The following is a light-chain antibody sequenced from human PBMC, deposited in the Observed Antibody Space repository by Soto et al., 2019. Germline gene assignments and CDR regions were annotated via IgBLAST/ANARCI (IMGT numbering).Light chain of an antibody. Sequence: EIVLTQSPGTLSLSPGERATLSCRASQTVSSSYLAWYQQKPGQTPRLLIYGASSRATGIPDRFSGSGSGTDFTLTISRLEPEDVAVYYCQQYGSSPGTFGQGTQVEIK. CDR1: QTVSSSY. V-gene: IGKV3-20*01. J-gene: IGKJ1*01. CDR2: GAS. CDR3: QQYGSSPGT.